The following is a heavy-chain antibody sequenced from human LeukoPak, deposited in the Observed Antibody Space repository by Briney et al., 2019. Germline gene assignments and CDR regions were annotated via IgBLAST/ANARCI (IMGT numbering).Heavy chain of an antibody. CDR2: ISAYNGNT. V-gene: IGHV1-18*01. CDR1: GYTFTSYG. CDR3: ARPHLGYCSSTSCPTLFDY. Sequence: EASVKVSCKAPGYTFTSYGISWVRQAPGQGLEWMGWISAYNGNTNYAQKLQGRVTMTTDTSTSTAYMELRSLRSDDTAVYYCARPHLGYCSSTSCPTLFDYWGQGTLVTVSS. J-gene: IGHJ4*02. D-gene: IGHD2-2*03.